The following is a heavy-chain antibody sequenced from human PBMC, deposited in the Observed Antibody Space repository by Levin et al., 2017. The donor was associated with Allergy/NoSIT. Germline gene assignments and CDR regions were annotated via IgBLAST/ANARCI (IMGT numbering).Heavy chain of an antibody. J-gene: IGHJ3*02. CDR3: ARQGSGWYYAFDI. Sequence: GESLKISCKGSGYSFTSYWISWVRQMPGKGLEWMGRIDPSDSYTNYSPSFQGHVTISADKSISTAYLQWSSLKASDTAMYYCARQGSGWYYAFDIWGQGTMVTVSS. D-gene: IGHD6-19*01. CDR2: IDPSDSYT. CDR1: GYSFTSYW. V-gene: IGHV5-10-1*01.